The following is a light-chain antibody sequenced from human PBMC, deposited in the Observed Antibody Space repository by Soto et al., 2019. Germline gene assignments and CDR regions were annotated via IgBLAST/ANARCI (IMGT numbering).Light chain of an antibody. J-gene: IGLJ1*01. Sequence: QSVLTQPASVSGSPGQSITISCTRTNSDVGSFNFVSWYQQHLGKATKVMIYEVTKRPSGVSDRFSGSKSGDTASLTISGLQAEDEADYYCCSDAGRSTYVFGPGTKVTVL. CDR2: EVT. CDR3: CSDAGRSTYV. CDR1: NSDVGSFNF. V-gene: IGLV2-23*02.